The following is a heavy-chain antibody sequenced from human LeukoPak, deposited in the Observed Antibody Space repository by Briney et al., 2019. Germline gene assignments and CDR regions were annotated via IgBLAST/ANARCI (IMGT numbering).Heavy chain of an antibody. CDR2: IKQEGSEK. V-gene: IGHV3-7*01. CDR1: GFTFSSYW. D-gene: IGHD3-10*01. Sequence: GSLRLSCAASGFTFSSYWMSWVRQAPGKGLEWVANIKQEGSEKYYVDYVKGRFTISRDNAKNSLYLQMSSLRAEDTAVYYCARDVLLWFGEYYYYGMDVWGQGTTVTVSS. CDR3: ARDVLLWFGEYYYYGMDV. J-gene: IGHJ6*02.